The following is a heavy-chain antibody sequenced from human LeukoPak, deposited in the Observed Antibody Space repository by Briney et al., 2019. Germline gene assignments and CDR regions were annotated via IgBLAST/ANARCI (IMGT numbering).Heavy chain of an antibody. V-gene: IGHV4-59*01. CDR2: IYYSGST. D-gene: IGHD5-12*01. CDR1: GGSFSGYY. Sequence: SETLSLTCAVYGGSFSGYYWSWIRQPPGKGLEWIGYIYYSGSTNYNPSLKSRVTISVDTSKNQFSLKLSSVTAADTAVYYCAADSGYDQKSFDYWGQGTLVTVSS. CDR3: AADSGYDQKSFDY. J-gene: IGHJ4*02.